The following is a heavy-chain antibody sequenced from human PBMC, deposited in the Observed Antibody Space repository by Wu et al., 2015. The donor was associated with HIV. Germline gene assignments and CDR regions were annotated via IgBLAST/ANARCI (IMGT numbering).Heavy chain of an antibody. CDR3: AGPRSPGYSSAWPTYFDY. Sequence: QVQLVQSGAEVKKPGSSVKVSCKASGGTFSSRAINWVRQAPGQGLEWMGGIIPLFGTTDYAQIFQGRVTITTDESTSTAYMRLSSLRSEDTAVYYCAGPRSPGYSSAWPTYFDYWGQGTLVTVSS. CDR1: GGTFSSRA. CDR2: IIPLFGTT. J-gene: IGHJ4*02. D-gene: IGHD6-19*01. V-gene: IGHV1-69*05.